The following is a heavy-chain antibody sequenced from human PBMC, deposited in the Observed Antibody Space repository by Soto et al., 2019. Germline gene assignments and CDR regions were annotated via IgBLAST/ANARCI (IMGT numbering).Heavy chain of an antibody. Sequence: EVQLGESGGDLVQPGGSLRLSCAASGFTFSSYWMHWVRQAPGKGLVWVSRINTDGGTTTYAESVKGRFTISRDNARNTVYLQMNSLRPEDTALYYCVRVGSGSYSWRDPWGQGTLVTVSS. J-gene: IGHJ5*02. V-gene: IGHV3-74*01. CDR3: VRVGSGSYSWRDP. D-gene: IGHD1-26*01. CDR1: GFTFSSYW. CDR2: INTDGGTT.